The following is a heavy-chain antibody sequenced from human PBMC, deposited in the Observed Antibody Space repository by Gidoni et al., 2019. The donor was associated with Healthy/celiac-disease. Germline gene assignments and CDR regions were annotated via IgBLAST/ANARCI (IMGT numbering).Heavy chain of an antibody. V-gene: IGHV3-15*01. J-gene: IGHJ4*02. CDR1: GFTFCNAW. CDR3: TTLVVPAQPPPYFDY. Sequence: EVQLVESGGGLVKPGGSLRLSCAASGFTFCNAWMGWVRQAPGKGLEWVGRIKSKTDGGTTDYAAPVKGRFTISRDDSKNTLYLQMNSLKTEDTAVYYCTTLVVPAQPPPYFDYWGQGTLVTVSS. D-gene: IGHD2-2*01. CDR2: IKSKTDGGTT.